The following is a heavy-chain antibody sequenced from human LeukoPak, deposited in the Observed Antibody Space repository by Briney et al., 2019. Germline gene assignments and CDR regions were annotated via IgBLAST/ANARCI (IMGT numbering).Heavy chain of an antibody. CDR3: ASEFGYSQNY. V-gene: IGHV3-74*01. D-gene: IGHD5-24*01. Sequence: GGSLRLSCAASEFTFRTHWMNWVRQAPGKGLVWVSHINSDGSSSNYADSVKGRFTISRDNAKNTLYLQMNSLRAEDTAVYFCASEFGYSQNYWGQGTLVTVSS. J-gene: IGHJ4*02. CDR1: EFTFRTHW. CDR2: INSDGSSS.